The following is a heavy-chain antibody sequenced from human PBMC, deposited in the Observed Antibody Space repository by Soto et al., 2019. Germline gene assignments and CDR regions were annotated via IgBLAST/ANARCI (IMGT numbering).Heavy chain of an antibody. J-gene: IGHJ4*02. D-gene: IGHD3-3*01. CDR3: ARDSLDDFWSGYSPPTIDY. CDR1: GFTFRSYS. CDR2: ISSSSSYI. V-gene: IGHV3-21*01. Sequence: EVQLVESGGGLVKPGGSLRLSCAASGFTFRSYSMNWVRQAPGKGLEWVSSISSSSSYIYYADSVKGRFTISRDNAKNSLYLQMNSLRAEDTAVYYCARDSLDDFWSGYSPPTIDYWGQGTLVTVSS.